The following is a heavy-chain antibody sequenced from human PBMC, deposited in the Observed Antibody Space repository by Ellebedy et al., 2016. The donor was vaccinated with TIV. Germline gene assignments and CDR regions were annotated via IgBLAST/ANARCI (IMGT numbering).Heavy chain of an antibody. CDR1: AYTFTAYL. D-gene: IGHD2-8*01. CDR2: INPNSGGT. Sequence: AASVKVSCKASAYTFTAYLVNWVRQAPGQGLEWMGWINPNSGGTNYAQKFQGRVTMTRDTSISTAYMELSRLRSDDTAVYYCARGMAPYGMDVWGQGTTVTVSS. V-gene: IGHV1-2*02. J-gene: IGHJ6*02. CDR3: ARGMAPYGMDV.